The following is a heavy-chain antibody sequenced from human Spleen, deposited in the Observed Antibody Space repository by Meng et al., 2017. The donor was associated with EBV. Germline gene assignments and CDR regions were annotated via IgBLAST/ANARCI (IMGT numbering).Heavy chain of an antibody. CDR3: ARPFPSWQSPRLDPFGA. D-gene: IGHD6-19*01. V-gene: IGHV4-39*01. CDR1: GDSISSFYY. J-gene: IGHJ5*02. CDR2: VHYTGST. Sequence: RESGPGQVKPWETLSLPCTVSGDSISSFYYWGWIRQPPGRGLEWIGSVHYTGSTYYSPSLKSRVTVSVDTSKNQFSLRLTSVTAADTAVYYCARPFPSWQSPRLDPFGAWGQGTLVTVSS.